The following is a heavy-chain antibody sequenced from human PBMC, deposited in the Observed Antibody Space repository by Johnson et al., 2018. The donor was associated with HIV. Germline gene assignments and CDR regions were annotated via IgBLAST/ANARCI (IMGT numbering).Heavy chain of an antibody. CDR2: INQDGSEK. V-gene: IGHV3-7*01. Sequence: VQLVESGGGLVKPGGSLRLSCAASGFNFSDYYMSWIRQAPGRGLEWVANINQDGSEKYYVDSVKGRFTISRDNAKNSLYLQMNSLRAEDTAVYYCAREDSSGYFDGFDVWGQGTMVTVSS. J-gene: IGHJ3*01. CDR3: AREDSSGYFDGFDV. D-gene: IGHD3-22*01. CDR1: GFNFSDYY.